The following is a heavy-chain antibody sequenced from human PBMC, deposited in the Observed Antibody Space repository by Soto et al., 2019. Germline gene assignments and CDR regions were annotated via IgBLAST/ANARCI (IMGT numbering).Heavy chain of an antibody. V-gene: IGHV1-18*01. Sequence: QVQLVQSGAEVKKPGASVQVSCKASGYTFNRYAISWVRQAPGQGLEWMGWISAYNGNTNYAQMLQGRVTMTTDTSTSTAHMELRSLRSDDTAVYYCARDLAAGTCDYWGQGTLVTVSS. CDR1: GYTFNRYA. D-gene: IGHD6-13*01. CDR3: ARDLAAGTCDY. J-gene: IGHJ4*02. CDR2: ISAYNGNT.